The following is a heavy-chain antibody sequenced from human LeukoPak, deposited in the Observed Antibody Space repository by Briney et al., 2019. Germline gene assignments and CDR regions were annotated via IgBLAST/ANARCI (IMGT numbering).Heavy chain of an antibody. CDR1: GFTFSSYA. V-gene: IGHV3-23*01. CDR3: ATDRYCSSTSCQLIDY. CDR2: ISGSGGST. Sequence: GGSLRLSCAASGFTFSSYAMSWVRQAPGKGLEWVSAISGSGGSTYYADSVKGRFTISRDNAKNSLYLQMSSLRAEDTAVYYCATDRYCSSTSCQLIDYWGQGTLVTVSS. D-gene: IGHD2-2*01. J-gene: IGHJ4*02.